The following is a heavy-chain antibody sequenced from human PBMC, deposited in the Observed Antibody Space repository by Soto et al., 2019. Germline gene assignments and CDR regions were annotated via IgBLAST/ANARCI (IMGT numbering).Heavy chain of an antibody. V-gene: IGHV2-5*01. CDR2: IYWNDDK. J-gene: IGHJ6*02. CDR1: GFSLSTSGVG. CDR3: AHARDRAYFDFLYYYYYGMDV. Sequence: QITLKESGPTLVKPTQTLTLTCTFSGFSLSTSGVGVGWIRQPPGKALEWLALIYWNDDKRYSPSLKSRLTITKDTSKNQVVLTMTNMDPVDTATYYCAHARDRAYFDFLYYYYYGMDVWGQGTTVTVSS. D-gene: IGHD3-9*01.